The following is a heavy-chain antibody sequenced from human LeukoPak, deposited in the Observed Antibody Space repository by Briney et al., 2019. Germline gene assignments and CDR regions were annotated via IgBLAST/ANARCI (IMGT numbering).Heavy chain of an antibody. CDR1: GYTFTSYY. V-gene: IGHV1-46*01. D-gene: IGHD6-6*01. CDR3: ARELYSSSSGGYFDY. J-gene: IGHJ4*02. Sequence: ASVKVSCKASGYTFTSYYMHWVRQAPGQGLEWMGIINPSGGSTSYAQKFQGRATMTRDMSTSTVYMELSSLRSEDTAVYYCARELYSSSSGGYFDYWGQGTLVTVSS. CDR2: INPSGGST.